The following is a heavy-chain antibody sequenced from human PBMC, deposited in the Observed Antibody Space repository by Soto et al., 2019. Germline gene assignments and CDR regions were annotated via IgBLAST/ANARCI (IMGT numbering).Heavy chain of an antibody. CDR3: ARDPDDYGRNYPTFDT. Sequence: SETLSRTCTVSGGSIRSYYWSWIRQPPGKGLEWIGYVYHSGTTNYNPSLKSRVTISVDTSKSQFSLKLTSVTAADTAVYYRARDPDDYGRNYPTFDTWGQGTMVTVSS. CDR2: VYHSGTT. J-gene: IGHJ3*02. D-gene: IGHD4-17*01. V-gene: IGHV4-59*01. CDR1: GGSIRSYY.